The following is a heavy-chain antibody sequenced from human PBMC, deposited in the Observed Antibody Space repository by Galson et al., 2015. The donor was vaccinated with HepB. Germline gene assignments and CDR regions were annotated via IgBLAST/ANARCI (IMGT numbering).Heavy chain of an antibody. CDR1: GYTFTGYY. V-gene: IGHV1-2*04. CDR2: INPNSGGT. J-gene: IGHJ6*02. CDR3: AKAGGFGYSSGWYSSPLYYYYGMDV. Sequence: SVKVSCKASGYTFTGYYMHWVRQAPGQGLEWMGWINPNSGGTNYAQKFQGWVTMTRDTSISTAYMELSRLRSDDTAVYYCAKAGGFGYSSGWYSSPLYYYYGMDVWGQGTTVTVSS. D-gene: IGHD6-19*01.